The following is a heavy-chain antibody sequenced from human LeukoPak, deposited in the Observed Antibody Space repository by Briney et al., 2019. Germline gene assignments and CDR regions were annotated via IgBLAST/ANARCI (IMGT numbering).Heavy chain of an antibody. CDR3: TRHVVAARPPFYYYMDV. CDR1: GFTFSGSA. Sequence: GGSLRLSCAASGFTFSGSAMHWVRQASGKGLEWVGRIRSKANSYATAYAASVKGRFTISRDDSKNTAYLQMNSLKTEDTAVYYCTRHVVAARPPFYYYMDVWGKGTTVTVSS. J-gene: IGHJ6*03. V-gene: IGHV3-73*01. D-gene: IGHD6-6*01. CDR2: IRSKANSYAT.